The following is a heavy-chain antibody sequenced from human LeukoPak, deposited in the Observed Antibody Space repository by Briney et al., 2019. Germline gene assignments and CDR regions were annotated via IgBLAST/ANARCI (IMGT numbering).Heavy chain of an antibody. CDR2: IKSKTDGGTT. Sequence: GGSLRLSCAASGFTFSSYAMSWVRQAPGKGLEWVGRIKSKTDGGTTDYAAPVKGRFTISRDDSKNTLYLQMNSLKTEDTAVYYCTTETGSSSWYDAFDIWGQGTMVTVSS. D-gene: IGHD6-13*01. V-gene: IGHV3-15*01. CDR1: GFTFSSYA. J-gene: IGHJ3*02. CDR3: TTETGSSSWYDAFDI.